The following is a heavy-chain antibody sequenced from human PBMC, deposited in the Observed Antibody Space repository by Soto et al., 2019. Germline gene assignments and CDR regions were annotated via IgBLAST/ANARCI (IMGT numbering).Heavy chain of an antibody. V-gene: IGHV4-30-4*01. D-gene: IGHD5-18*01. CDR2: ISYSGST. Sequence: TSETLSLTCTVSGGSVSSGNYYWSCIRQPPGKGLEWIGFISYSGSTYYSLSLKSRVTISVDTSKNQFSLNLSFVTAADTAVYYCATMGTPATGLYYFDYWGQGTLVTVSS. CDR1: GGSVSSGNYY. J-gene: IGHJ4*02. CDR3: ATMGTPATGLYYFDY.